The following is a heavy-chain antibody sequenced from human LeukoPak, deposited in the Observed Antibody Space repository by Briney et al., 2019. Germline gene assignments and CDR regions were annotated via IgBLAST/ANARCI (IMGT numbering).Heavy chain of an antibody. Sequence: ASVKVSCKASGYTFTSYGISWVRQAPGQGLEWMGWISAYNGNTNYAQKLQGRVTMTTDTSTSTAYMELSSLRSEDTAVYYCATSTYYYGSGSYYNGVDYWGQGTLVTVSS. D-gene: IGHD3-10*01. CDR1: GYTFTSYG. CDR2: ISAYNGNT. J-gene: IGHJ4*02. V-gene: IGHV1-18*04. CDR3: ATSTYYYGSGSYYNGVDY.